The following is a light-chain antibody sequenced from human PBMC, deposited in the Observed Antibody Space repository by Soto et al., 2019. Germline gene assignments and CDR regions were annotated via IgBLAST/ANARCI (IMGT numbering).Light chain of an antibody. V-gene: IGLV1-40*01. CDR1: RSNIGGGYA. J-gene: IGLJ3*02. CDR2: GNI. CDR3: QSYDSSLSAWV. Sequence: QSVLTQPPSVSGVPGQTITISCTGSRSNIGGGYAVHWYQQLPGTAPQLLVYGNINRPSRVPDRFSGSKSDTSASLAITGLQAEDEADYYCQSYDSSLSAWVFGGGTKLTVL.